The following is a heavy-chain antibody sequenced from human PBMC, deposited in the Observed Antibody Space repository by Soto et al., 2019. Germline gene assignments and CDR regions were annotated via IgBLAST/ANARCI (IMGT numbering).Heavy chain of an antibody. Sequence: SETLSLTCTVSGGSISSYYWSWIRQPPGKGLEWIGYIYHSGSTYYNPSLKSRVTISVDRSKNQFSLKLSSVTAADTAVYYCARVRGSLFDYWGQGTLVTVSS. D-gene: IGHD3-16*01. CDR3: ARVRGSLFDY. V-gene: IGHV4-59*12. J-gene: IGHJ4*02. CDR1: GGSISSYY. CDR2: IYHSGST.